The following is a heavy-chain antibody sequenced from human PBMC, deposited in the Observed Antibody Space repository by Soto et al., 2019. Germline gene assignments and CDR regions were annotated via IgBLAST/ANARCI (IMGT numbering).Heavy chain of an antibody. J-gene: IGHJ4*02. CDR2: SSRDGNNK. Sequence: GSLGLSCETSGCTFRFFDMHLVRQAPGKGLEGVAISSRDGNNKHYGASVKGRFTISRDNSKNTLYLEMNSLSGGHTALYYCTKDDYTPFTTTQHDSGGIDHWGRGTMVTVSS. CDR1: GCTFRFFD. D-gene: IGHD3-10*01. CDR3: TKDDYTPFTTTQHDSGGIDH. V-gene: IGHV3-30*18.